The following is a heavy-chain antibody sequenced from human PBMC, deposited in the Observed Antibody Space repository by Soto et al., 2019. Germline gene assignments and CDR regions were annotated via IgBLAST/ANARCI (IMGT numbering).Heavy chain of an antibody. V-gene: IGHV2-5*01. Sequence: SGPTLVNPTQTLTLTCTFSGFSLSTSGVGVGWIRQPPGKALEWLALIYWNDDKRYSPSLKSRHTITKDTSKNQVVLTMTNMDPVDTATYYCAHGTKLRYFDWLLYIPAQHEDYYYYGMDVWGQGTTVTVSS. CDR1: GFSLSTSGVG. D-gene: IGHD3-9*01. CDR2: IYWNDDK. J-gene: IGHJ6*02. CDR3: AHGTKLRYFDWLLYIPAQHEDYYYYGMDV.